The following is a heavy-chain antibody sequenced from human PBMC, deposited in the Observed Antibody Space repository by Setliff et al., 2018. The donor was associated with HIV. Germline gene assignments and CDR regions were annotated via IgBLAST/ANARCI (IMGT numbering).Heavy chain of an antibody. CDR1: GGSVSSVNYY. Sequence: SETLSLTCSVSGGSVSSVNYYWSWIRQPPGKGLEWIGYIHYTGSTTYNPSLKSRVTISVDTSKNQFSLELSSVTAADTAVYYCARSIYGSRSYPLDSWGQGTRVTVSS. CDR3: ARSIYGSRSYPLDS. J-gene: IGHJ5*01. V-gene: IGHV4-61*01. CDR2: IHYTGST. D-gene: IGHD3-10*01.